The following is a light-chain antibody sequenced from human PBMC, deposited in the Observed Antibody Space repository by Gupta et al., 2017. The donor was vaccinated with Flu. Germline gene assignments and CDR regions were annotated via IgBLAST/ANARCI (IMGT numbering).Light chain of an antibody. CDR2: EDR. Sequence: QSALTQPASVSGSPGQSITISCTGTSSDVGSYNLVSWYQQHPGNDPKLMIYEDRKRPSGVSNRFSGSTSGTTASLTIAGRQAEDDDYYYCCSYATSSWVFGGGTKLTVL. CDR3: CSYATSSWV. J-gene: IGLJ3*02. CDR1: SSDVGSYNL. V-gene: IGLV2-23*01.